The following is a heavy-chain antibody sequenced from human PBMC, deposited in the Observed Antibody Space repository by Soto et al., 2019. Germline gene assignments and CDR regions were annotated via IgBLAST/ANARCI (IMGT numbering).Heavy chain of an antibody. V-gene: IGHV3-33*01. J-gene: IGHJ4*02. CDR3: ARDEQWLVRFYFDF. Sequence: QVQLVESGGGVVQPGRSLRLSCAASGFTFSSYGMHWVRQAPGKGLEWVAVIWYDGSNKYYADSVKGRFTISRDKSKNTLYLQMNSLRAEDTAVYYCARDEQWLVRFYFDFWGQGTLVTVSS. CDR1: GFTFSSYG. CDR2: IWYDGSNK. D-gene: IGHD6-19*01.